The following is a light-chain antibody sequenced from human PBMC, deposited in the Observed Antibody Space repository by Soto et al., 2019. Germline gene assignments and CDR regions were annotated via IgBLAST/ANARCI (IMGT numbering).Light chain of an antibody. V-gene: IGLV1-40*01. CDR3: HSYDSSLTGWV. CDR2: GNT. J-gene: IGLJ1*01. Sequence: QSVLTQPPSMSGAPGQRVAISCTGSSSNIGADYDVHWYQHVPGRAPKLLIYGNTNRPSGVPDRFSASRSGTSASLAITGPQAEDEADSYCHSYDSSLTGWVFGTGTKLTVL. CDR1: SSNIGADYD.